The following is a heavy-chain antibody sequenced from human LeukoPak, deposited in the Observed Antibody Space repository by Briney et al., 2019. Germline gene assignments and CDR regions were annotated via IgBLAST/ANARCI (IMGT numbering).Heavy chain of an antibody. Sequence: SETLSLTCAVYGGSFSGYYWSWIRQPPGKGLEWIGEINHSGSTNYNPSLKSRVTISVDTSKNQFSLKLSSVTAADTAVYYCARHGGGYCSSTSCRNYYYYMDVWGKGTTVTVSS. D-gene: IGHD2-2*01. V-gene: IGHV4-34*01. CDR2: INHSGST. J-gene: IGHJ6*03. CDR3: ARHGGGYCSSTSCRNYYYYMDV. CDR1: GGSFSGYY.